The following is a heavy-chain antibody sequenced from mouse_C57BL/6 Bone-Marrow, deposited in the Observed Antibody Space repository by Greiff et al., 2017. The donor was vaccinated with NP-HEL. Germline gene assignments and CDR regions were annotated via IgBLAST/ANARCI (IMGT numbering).Heavy chain of an antibody. D-gene: IGHD1-1*01. CDR3: ARWYYGSSLDD. Sequence: VQLQQPGAELVKPGASVKLSCKASGYTFTSYWMQWVKQRPGQGLEWIGEIDPSDSYTNYNQTFKGKATLTVDTSSSTAYMQLSRLTSEDSAVYYCARWYYGSSLDDWGQGTTLTVA. CDR1: GYTFTSYW. J-gene: IGHJ2*01. CDR2: IDPSDSYT. V-gene: IGHV1-50*01.